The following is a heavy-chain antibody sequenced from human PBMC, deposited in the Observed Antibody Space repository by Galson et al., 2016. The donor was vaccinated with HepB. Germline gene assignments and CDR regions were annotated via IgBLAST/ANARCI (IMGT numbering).Heavy chain of an antibody. V-gene: IGHV3-33*01. Sequence: SLRLSCAASGFTFSSYGMHWVRQAPGKGLEWAAVICYDGSNKYYADSVMGRFTISRDNSKNTLYLQMNSLRAEDTAVYYCARGQWLALYYIDVWGKGTTVTVSS. CDR1: GFTFSSYG. CDR3: ARGQWLALYYIDV. D-gene: IGHD6-19*01. J-gene: IGHJ6*03. CDR2: ICYDGSNK.